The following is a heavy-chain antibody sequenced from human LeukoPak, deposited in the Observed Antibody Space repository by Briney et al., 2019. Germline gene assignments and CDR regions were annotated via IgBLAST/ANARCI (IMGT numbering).Heavy chain of an antibody. V-gene: IGHV1-18*01. CDR3: ARVKMATVSDY. CDR1: GGTFSSYA. CDR2: ISAYNGNT. J-gene: IGHJ4*02. D-gene: IGHD5-24*01. Sequence: ASVKVSCKASGGTFSSYAISWVRQAPGQGLEWMGWISAYNGNTNYAQKLQGRVTMTTDTSTSTAYMELRSLRSDDTAVYYCARVKMATVSDYWGQGTLVTVSS.